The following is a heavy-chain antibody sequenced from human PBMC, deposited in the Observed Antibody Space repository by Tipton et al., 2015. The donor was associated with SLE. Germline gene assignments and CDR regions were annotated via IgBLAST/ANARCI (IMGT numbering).Heavy chain of an antibody. D-gene: IGHD6-19*01. CDR3: ARDQWDY. V-gene: IGHV4-61*01. CDR2: IYYSGST. CDR1: GGSVSSGSHY. Sequence: TLSLTCTVSGGSVSSGSHYWSWIRQPPGKGLEWIGYIYYSGSTYYNPSLESRVTMSVDTSNNQFSLKVSSVTAADTAVYYCARDQWDYWGQGILVTVSS. J-gene: IGHJ4*02.